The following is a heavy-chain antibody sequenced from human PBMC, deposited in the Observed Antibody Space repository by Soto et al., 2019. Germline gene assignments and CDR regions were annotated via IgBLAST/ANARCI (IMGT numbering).Heavy chain of an antibody. CDR2: MNPNSGNT. V-gene: IGHV1-8*01. D-gene: IGHD2-21*01. J-gene: IGHJ4*02. CDR3: ARSVIASAY. Sequence: QVQLVQSGAEVKKPGASVKVSYKASGYTFTSYDINWVRQATGQGLEWMGWMNPNSGNTGYAQKFQGRVTMTSNTSINTAYMELSSLTSEVTAVYYCARSVIASAYWGQGTLVTVSS. CDR1: GYTFTSYD.